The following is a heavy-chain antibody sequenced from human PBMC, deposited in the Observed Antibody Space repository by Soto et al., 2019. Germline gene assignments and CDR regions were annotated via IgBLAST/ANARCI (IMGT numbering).Heavy chain of an antibody. D-gene: IGHD3-22*01. CDR2: IYYSGST. CDR3: AGSSYDKTSFDY. CDR1: GGSISSYY. V-gene: IGHV4-59*01. Sequence: LSLTCTVSGGSISSYYWSWIRQPPGKGLEWIGYIYYSGSTNYNPSLKSRVTISVDTSKNQFSLKLSSVTAADTAVYYCAGSSYDKTSFDYWGQGTLVTVSS. J-gene: IGHJ4*02.